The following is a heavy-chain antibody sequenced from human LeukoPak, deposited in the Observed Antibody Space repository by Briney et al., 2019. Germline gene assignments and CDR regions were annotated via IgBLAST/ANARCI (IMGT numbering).Heavy chain of an antibody. V-gene: IGHV3-21*01. J-gene: IGHJ4*02. Sequence: GGSLRLSCAASGFTSSTYNMNWVRQAPGKGLEWVSSISSTSSYIDYADSVKGRFTISRDNAKNSLHLQMNSLRAEDTAVYYCARDSSTWKTLDYWGQGTLVTVSS. CDR1: GFTSSTYN. CDR3: ARDSSTWKTLDY. CDR2: ISSTSSYI. D-gene: IGHD6-13*01.